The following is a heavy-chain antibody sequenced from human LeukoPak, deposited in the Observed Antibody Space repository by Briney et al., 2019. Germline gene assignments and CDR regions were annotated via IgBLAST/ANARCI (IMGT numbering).Heavy chain of an antibody. J-gene: IGHJ4*02. Sequence: SETLSLTCTVSGGSITSLYWSWLRQSPGKGLEWIGYVHHSGSTNYNPSLKSRVTISIDTSKNQFSLKLSPVTAADTAVYYCARGYYDNSGYSNPFDYWGRGTLVTVSS. CDR3: ARGYYDNSGYSNPFDY. V-gene: IGHV4-59*11. CDR1: GGSITSLY. CDR2: VHHSGST. D-gene: IGHD3-22*01.